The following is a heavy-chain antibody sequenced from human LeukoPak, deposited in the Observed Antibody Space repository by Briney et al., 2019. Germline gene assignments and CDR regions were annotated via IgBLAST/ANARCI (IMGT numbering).Heavy chain of an antibody. Sequence: SETLSLTCTVSGGSISSGGYYWSWIRQHPGTGLEWIGYIYYSGSTYYNPSLKSRVTISVDTSKNQFFLKLSSVTAADTAVYYCARALVTGTPFDYWGQGTLVTVSS. CDR1: GGSISSGGYY. CDR3: ARALVTGTPFDY. D-gene: IGHD1-7*01. V-gene: IGHV4-31*03. J-gene: IGHJ4*02. CDR2: IYYSGST.